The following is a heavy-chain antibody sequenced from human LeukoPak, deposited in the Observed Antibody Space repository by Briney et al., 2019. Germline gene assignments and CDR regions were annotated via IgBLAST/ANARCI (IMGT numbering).Heavy chain of an antibody. J-gene: IGHJ6*03. CDR3: ARTTEGYCRGRSCYSYYYYMDV. CDR2: IHYSGST. Sequence: SETLSLTCTVSGGSISSYYWSWIRQPPGKGLEWIGYIHYSGSTNYNPSLKSRVTISVNTSKNQFSLKLSSVTAADTAVYYCARTTEGYCRGRSCYSYYYYMDVWGKGTTVTVSS. D-gene: IGHD2-15*01. CDR1: GGSISSYY. V-gene: IGHV4-59*01.